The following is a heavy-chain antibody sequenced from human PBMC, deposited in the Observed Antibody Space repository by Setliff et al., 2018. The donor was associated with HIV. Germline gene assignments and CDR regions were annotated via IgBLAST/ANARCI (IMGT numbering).Heavy chain of an antibody. Sequence: SETLSLTCSVSDDSISSGANYWSWIRQPAGQRLERIGRIYASGSTNYNPSLKSRVSISVDMSQNQFSLKVTSVTAADTAIYYCARGVARQVVIDRWFDPWGQGTPVTVSS. D-gene: IGHD2-21*01. CDR1: DDSISSGANY. V-gene: IGHV4-61*02. CDR3: ARGVARQVVIDRWFDP. J-gene: IGHJ5*02. CDR2: IYASGST.